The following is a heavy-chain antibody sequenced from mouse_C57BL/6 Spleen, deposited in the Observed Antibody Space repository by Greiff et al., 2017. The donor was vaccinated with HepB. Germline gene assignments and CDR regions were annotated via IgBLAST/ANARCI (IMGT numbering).Heavy chain of an antibody. D-gene: IGHD2-4*01. CDR1: GFTFSDYG. CDR2: ISSGSSTI. V-gene: IGHV5-17*01. J-gene: IGHJ2*01. Sequence: EVQLVESGGGLVKPGGSLKLSCAASGFTFSDYGMHWVRQAPEKGLEWVAYISSGSSTIYYADTVTGRFTISRDNAKNTLFLQMTSLRSEDTAMYYCARPAYYDSPFDYWGQGTTLTVSS. CDR3: ARPAYYDSPFDY.